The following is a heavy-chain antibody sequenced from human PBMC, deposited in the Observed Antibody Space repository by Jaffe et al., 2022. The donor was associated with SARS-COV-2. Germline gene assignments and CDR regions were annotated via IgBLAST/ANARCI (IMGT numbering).Heavy chain of an antibody. V-gene: IGHV4-34*01. CDR2: INHSGST. Sequence: QVQLQQWGAGLLKPSETLSLTCAVYGGSFSGYYWSWIRQPPGKGLEWIGEINHSGSTNYNPSLKSRVTISVDTSKNQFSLKLSSVTAADTAVYYCARRIVGATYFQHWGQGTLVTVSS. CDR3: ARRIVGATYFQH. D-gene: IGHD1-26*01. CDR1: GGSFSGYY. J-gene: IGHJ1*01.